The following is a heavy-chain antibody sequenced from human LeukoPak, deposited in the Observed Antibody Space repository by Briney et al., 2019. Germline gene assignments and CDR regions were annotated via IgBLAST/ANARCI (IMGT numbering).Heavy chain of an antibody. Sequence: NPSETLSLTCTVSGGSISSYYWSWIRQPAGRGLEWIGRFYATGGTKYNPSLQSRVTMSVDTSENQFSLKLSSVTAADTAVYYCARGTTVERPFFNYWGQGTLVTVSS. CDR3: ARGTTVERPFFNY. CDR2: FYATGGT. J-gene: IGHJ4*02. V-gene: IGHV4-4*07. D-gene: IGHD1-1*01. CDR1: GGSISSYY.